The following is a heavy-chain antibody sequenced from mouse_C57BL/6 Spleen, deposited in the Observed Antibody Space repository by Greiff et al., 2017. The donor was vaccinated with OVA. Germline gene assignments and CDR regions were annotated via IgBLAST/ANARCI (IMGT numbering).Heavy chain of an antibody. D-gene: IGHD2-4*01. CDR3: ARALYYDYGGLSFDY. CDR2: INYNGSGT. Sequence: EVQGVESERGLVQPGSSMKLPCTASGFTFSDYYMAWVRQVPEKGLEWVADINYNGSGTFYLDSFKGRFIFSRDNATNILYLQMSSLKAEDTATYYGARALYYDYGGLSFDYWGKGTTLTVSS. J-gene: IGHJ2*01. CDR1: GFTFSDYY. V-gene: IGHV5-16*01.